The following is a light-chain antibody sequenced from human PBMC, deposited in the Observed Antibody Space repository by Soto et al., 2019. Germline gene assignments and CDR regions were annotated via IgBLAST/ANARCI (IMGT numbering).Light chain of an antibody. V-gene: IGLV2-8*01. Sequence: QSALTQPPSASGSPGQSVTISCTGTSSDIGGHNYVSWYQHHPGKAPKLIIYEVTERPSGVPDRFSGSKSGNTASLTVSGLQAEDEADYYCSSYGGRGHFEVFGTGTKLTVL. CDR2: EVT. CDR3: SSYGGRGHFEV. J-gene: IGLJ1*01. CDR1: SSDIGGHNY.